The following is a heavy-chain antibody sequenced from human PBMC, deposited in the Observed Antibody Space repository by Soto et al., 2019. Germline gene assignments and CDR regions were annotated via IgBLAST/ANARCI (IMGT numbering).Heavy chain of an antibody. CDR1: GFTLNTYG. CDR2: ISYDGSHE. V-gene: IGHV3-30*18. J-gene: IGHJ5*02. D-gene: IGHD6-6*01. CDR3: AKEMFPRTVLDSSSPWGDA. Sequence: QVQLVESGGGVVQPGRSLRLSCVASGFTLNTYGMHWVRQAPGKGLEWVALISYDGSHEYYADSVKGRFTISRDISKNTLFLQMNSLRPEDTAVYYFAKEMFPRTVLDSSSPWGDAWGQGTLVTVSS.